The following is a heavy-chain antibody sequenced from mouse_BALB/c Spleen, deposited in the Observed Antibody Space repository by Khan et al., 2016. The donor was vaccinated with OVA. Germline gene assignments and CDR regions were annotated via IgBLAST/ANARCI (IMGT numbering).Heavy chain of an antibody. CDR1: GYSITSDYA. D-gene: IGHD1-1*01. CDR3: ASGRLFLRYPDYIDD. J-gene: IGHJ2*01. CDR2: IGYSGST. V-gene: IGHV3-2*02. Sequence: QLQESGPGLLKPSQSLSLTCTVTGYSITSDYAWNWIRQFPGNKLEWMDYIGYSGSTTYNPSLRSRISITRDPSQNQFFLQLNSVTTEDTATYYCASGRLFLRYPDYIDDWGQGTTLTVAS.